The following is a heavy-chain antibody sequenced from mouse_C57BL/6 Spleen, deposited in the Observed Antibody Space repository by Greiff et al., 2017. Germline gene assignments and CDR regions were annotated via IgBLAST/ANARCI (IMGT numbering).Heavy chain of an antibody. CDR1: GYTFTSYW. V-gene: IGHV1-50*01. CDR2: IDPSDSYT. CDR3: ARSSWDVKAMDY. Sequence: QVQLQQPGAELVKPGASVKLSCKASGYTFTSYWMQWVKQRPGQGLEWIGEIDPSDSYTNYNQKFKGKATLTVDTSSSTAYMQLSSLTSEDSAVYYGARSSWDVKAMDYWGQGTSVTVSS. J-gene: IGHJ4*01. D-gene: IGHD1-1*01.